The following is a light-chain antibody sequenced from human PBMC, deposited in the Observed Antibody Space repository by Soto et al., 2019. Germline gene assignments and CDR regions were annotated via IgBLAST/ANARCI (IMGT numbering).Light chain of an antibody. CDR1: DSDVGGYNY. J-gene: IGLJ2*01. CDR2: DVS. Sequence: QSALTQPASVSGPPGQSITISCTGTDSDVGGYNYVSWYQHHPGNAPKVMIYDVSNRPSGVSNRFSGSKSGNTASLIISGLQAEDEADYYCSSYTINGVGVFGGGTQLTVL. CDR3: SSYTINGVGV. V-gene: IGLV2-14*03.